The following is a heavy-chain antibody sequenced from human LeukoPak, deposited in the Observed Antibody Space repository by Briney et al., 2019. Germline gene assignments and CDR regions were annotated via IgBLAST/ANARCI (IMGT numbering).Heavy chain of an antibody. V-gene: IGHV3-15*01. CDR1: GFTFSNAW. CDR2: IKSKTDGGTT. D-gene: IGHD3-10*01. CDR3: TTVYYGSGSYYNRFDY. J-gene: IGHJ4*02. Sequence: GGSLRLSCAASGFTFSNAWMSWVRQAPGKGLEWVGRIKSKTDGGTTDYAAPVKGRFTISRDDSKNTLYRQMNSLKTEDTAVYYCTTVYYGSGSYYNRFDYWGQGTLVTVSS.